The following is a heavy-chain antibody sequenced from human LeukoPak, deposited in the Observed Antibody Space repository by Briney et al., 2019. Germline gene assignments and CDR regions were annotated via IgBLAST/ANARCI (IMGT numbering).Heavy chain of an antibody. V-gene: IGHV1-24*01. CDR1: GYTLTELS. J-gene: IGHJ6*03. D-gene: IGHD3-16*01. CDR2: FDPEDGET. Sequence: ASVKVSCKVSGYTLTELSMHWVRQAPGKGLEWMGGFDPEDGETIYAQKFQGRVTITTDESTSTAYMELSSLRSEDTAVYYCARDAWGANYYMDVWGKGTTVTVSS. CDR3: ARDAWGANYYMDV.